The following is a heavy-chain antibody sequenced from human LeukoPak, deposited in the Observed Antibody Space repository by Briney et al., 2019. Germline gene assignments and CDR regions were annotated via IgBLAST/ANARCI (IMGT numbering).Heavy chain of an antibody. J-gene: IGHJ4*02. V-gene: IGHV1-46*04. CDR2: IDLSGGTT. D-gene: IGHD3-10*01. CDR3: AKGYYGSGSYGWFDY. CDR1: GYTFTTYY. Sequence: ASVKVSCKASGYTFTTYYMHWVRQAPGQGLEWMGIIDLSGGTTSYAQKLQGRVTMTRDMSTSTVYVELSSLRSEDTAVYSCAKGYYGSGSYGWFDYWGQGTLVTVSS.